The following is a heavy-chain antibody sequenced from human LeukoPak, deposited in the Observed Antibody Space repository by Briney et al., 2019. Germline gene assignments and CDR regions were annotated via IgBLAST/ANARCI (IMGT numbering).Heavy chain of an antibody. CDR3: ARHRYSSGWANYYYYYMDV. J-gene: IGHJ6*03. D-gene: IGHD6-19*01. CDR1: GGSFSGYY. Sequence: SETLSLTCAVYGGSFSGYYWSWIRQPPGKGLEWIGETNLSGSTNYNPSLKSRVTISVDTSKNQFSLKLSSVTAADTAVYYCARHRYSSGWANYYYYYMDVWGKGTTVTISS. V-gene: IGHV4-34*01. CDR2: TNLSGST.